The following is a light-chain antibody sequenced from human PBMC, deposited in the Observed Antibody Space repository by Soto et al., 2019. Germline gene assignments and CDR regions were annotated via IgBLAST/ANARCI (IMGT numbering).Light chain of an antibody. CDR2: GAS. CDR1: QTISNK. Sequence: EIVMTQSPATLSVSPGERVTFSCRASQTISNKLAWYQHKPGQAPRLLISGASTGATGIPARFSGSWSGTEFTLTINSLQSEDFAVYYCQQYYRWPVTFGGGTKLAIK. J-gene: IGKJ4*01. CDR3: QQYYRWPVT. V-gene: IGKV3-15*01.